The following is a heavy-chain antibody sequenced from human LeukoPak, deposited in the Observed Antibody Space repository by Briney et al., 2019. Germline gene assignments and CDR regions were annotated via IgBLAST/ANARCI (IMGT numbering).Heavy chain of an antibody. CDR3: AKRSGYTTGWFFDF. V-gene: IGHV3-23*01. CDR2: ISGSGDNT. CDR1: GFSLSSYA. Sequence: GGSLKLSCEASGFSLSSYAMSWVRQAPGKGLAWVSSISGSGDNTYYAESVKGRFTISRDNSKNTLFLQMNSLRAEDTAVFYCAKRSGYTTGWFFDFWGQGTLVTVSS. J-gene: IGHJ4*02. D-gene: IGHD6-19*01.